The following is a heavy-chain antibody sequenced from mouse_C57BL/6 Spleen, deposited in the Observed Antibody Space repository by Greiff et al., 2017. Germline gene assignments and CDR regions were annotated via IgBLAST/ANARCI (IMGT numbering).Heavy chain of an antibody. D-gene: IGHD1-1*01. Sequence: EVQLVESGGGLVKPGGSLKLSCAASGFTFSDYGMHWVRQAPEKGLEWVAYISSGSSTIYYADTVKGRFTISRDNAKNTLFLQMTSLRSEDTAMYYCARESYYGSSRYWYFDVWGTGTTVTVSS. CDR1: GFTFSDYG. V-gene: IGHV5-17*01. CDR3: ARESYYGSSRYWYFDV. CDR2: ISSGSSTI. J-gene: IGHJ1*03.